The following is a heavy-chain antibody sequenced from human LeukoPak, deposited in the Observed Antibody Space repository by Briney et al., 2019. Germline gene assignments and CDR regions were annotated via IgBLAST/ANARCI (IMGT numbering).Heavy chain of an antibody. CDR2: IGGSAGST. CDR3: AKGAGYSYGYCFDY. V-gene: IGHV3-23*01. J-gene: IGHJ4*02. CDR1: GFTFSSYA. Sequence: GGSLGLSCAASGFTFSSYAMSWVRQAPGKGLEWVSTIGGSAGSTYAADSVKGRFTISRDNSKNTLYLQMNSLRAEDTAVYYCAKGAGYSYGYCFDYWGQGTLVTVSS. D-gene: IGHD5-18*01.